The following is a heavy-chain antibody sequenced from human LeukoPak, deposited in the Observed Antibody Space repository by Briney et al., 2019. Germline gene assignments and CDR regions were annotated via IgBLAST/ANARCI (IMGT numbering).Heavy chain of an antibody. CDR1: GFTFSNYW. J-gene: IGHJ5*02. Sequence: GGSLRLSCAASGFTFSNYWMHWVRHAPGKGLVWVSYINSDGSSTNYADSVKGRFTISRDNAKNTLYLQMNSLRAEDTAVYYCARTGIAARPTVWFDPWGQGTLVTVSS. D-gene: IGHD6-6*01. V-gene: IGHV3-74*01. CDR3: ARTGIAARPTVWFDP. CDR2: INSDGSST.